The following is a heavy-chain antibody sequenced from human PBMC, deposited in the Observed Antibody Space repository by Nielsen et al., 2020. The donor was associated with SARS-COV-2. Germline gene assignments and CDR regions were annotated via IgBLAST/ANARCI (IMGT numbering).Heavy chain of an antibody. CDR1: GFTFDDYG. CDR2: TNWIGGNT. J-gene: IGHJ4*02. V-gene: IGHV3-20*04. Sequence: GESLKISCAAFGFTFDDYGMAWVRQAPGKGLEWVSGTNWIGGNTGYADSVKGRFTVSRDNAKSSLYLQMNNLRAEDTALYYCARGGYYDGSGLDYWGQGTLVTVSS. D-gene: IGHD3-22*01. CDR3: ARGGYYDGSGLDY.